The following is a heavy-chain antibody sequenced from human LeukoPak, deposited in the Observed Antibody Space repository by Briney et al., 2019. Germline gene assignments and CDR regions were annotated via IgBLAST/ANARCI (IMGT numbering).Heavy chain of an antibody. Sequence: GGSLRLSCAASGFTFTNAWMTWARQAPGKGREWVGRIKSKTDGGTTDYAAPVKGRFTISRDDSTNTLYLQINSLKTEDTAVYYCTLNAYSDFWGQGTLVTVSS. D-gene: IGHD5-24*01. V-gene: IGHV3-15*01. CDR3: TLNAYSDF. J-gene: IGHJ4*02. CDR2: IKSKTDGGTT. CDR1: GFTFTNAW.